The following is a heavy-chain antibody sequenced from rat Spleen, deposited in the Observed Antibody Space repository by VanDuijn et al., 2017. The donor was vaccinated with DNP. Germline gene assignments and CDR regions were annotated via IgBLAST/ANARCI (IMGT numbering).Heavy chain of an antibody. J-gene: IGHJ2*01. CDR1: GFTFSNYD. D-gene: IGHD1-11*01. Sequence: EVQLVESGGGLVQPGRSLKLSCAASGFTFSNYDMAWVRQAPTKGLEWVASISTSGGSTYYRDSVKGRFTVSRDNAKSTLYLQMDSLRSEDTATYYCARRTTVDYWGQGVMVTVSS. CDR2: ISTSGGST. V-gene: IGHV5-25*01. CDR3: ARRTTVDY.